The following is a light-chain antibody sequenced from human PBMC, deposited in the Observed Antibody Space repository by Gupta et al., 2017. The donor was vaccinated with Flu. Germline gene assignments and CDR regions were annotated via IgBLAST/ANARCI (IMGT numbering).Light chain of an antibody. V-gene: IGLV3-1*01. CDR2: KDS. CDR1: KLGDKY. J-gene: IGLJ1*01. CDR3: LAWYTSTGV. Sequence: SYELTQPPSVSVSPGQTASIPCSGDKLGDKYVYWYQQKPGQSPVLVRYKDSRRPSGIPERFSGSNSGNTATLTISGTQPMDDAYYYCLAWYTSTGVFGTGTKLTVL.